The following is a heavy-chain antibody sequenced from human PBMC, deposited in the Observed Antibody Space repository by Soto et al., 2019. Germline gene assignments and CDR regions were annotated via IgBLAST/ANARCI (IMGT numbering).Heavy chain of an antibody. J-gene: IGHJ4*02. CDR2: ISSSSSTI. D-gene: IGHD3-3*01. Sequence: EVQLVESGGGLVQPGGSLRLSCAASGFTFSSYSMNWVRQAPGKGLEWVSYISSSSSTIYYADSVQGRFTISRDNAKNSLYLQMNSLRAEDTAVYYCARPFWSGYIDYWGQGTLVTVSS. CDR1: GFTFSSYS. V-gene: IGHV3-48*01. CDR3: ARPFWSGYIDY.